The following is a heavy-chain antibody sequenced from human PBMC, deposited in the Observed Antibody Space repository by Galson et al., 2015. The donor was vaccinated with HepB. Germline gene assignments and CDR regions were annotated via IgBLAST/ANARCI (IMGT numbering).Heavy chain of an antibody. CDR2: MKQDGGEK. J-gene: IGHJ6*02. V-gene: IGHV3-7*03. CDR1: GFTFHNYW. CDR3: AKQQGIYYYYGMDV. Sequence: SLRLSCAASGFTFHNYWMNWVRHTPGKGLEWVASMKQDGGEKHYLDAVRGRFTISGDAATNSLLLQMNSLRAEDTAVYYCAKQQGIYYYYGMDVWGQGTTVTVSS. D-gene: IGHD7-27*01.